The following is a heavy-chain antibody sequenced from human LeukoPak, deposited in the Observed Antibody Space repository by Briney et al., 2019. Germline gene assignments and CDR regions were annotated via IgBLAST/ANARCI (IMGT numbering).Heavy chain of an antibody. CDR2: IKSKTDGGTT. V-gene: IGHV3-15*01. CDR3: TSTTANMGG. Sequence: NPGGSLRLSCAASGFIFSKAWMSWVRQAPGKGLDLVGRIKSKTDGGTTNYAAAVEGRFTISRDDSKNTLYLQMNSLKVEDTAVYYCTSTTANMGGWGQGTLVTVSS. J-gene: IGHJ4*02. CDR1: GFIFSKAW. D-gene: IGHD2-2*01.